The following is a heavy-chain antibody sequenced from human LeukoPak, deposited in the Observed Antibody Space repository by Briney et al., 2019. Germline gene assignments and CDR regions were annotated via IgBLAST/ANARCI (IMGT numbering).Heavy chain of an antibody. CDR2: INPNSGGT. CDR1: GYTFTGYY. D-gene: IGHD2-15*01. V-gene: IGHV1-2*02. Sequence: GASVKVSCKASGYTFTGYYMHWVRQAPGQGLEWMGWINPNSGGTNYAQKFQGRVTMTRDTSISTAYMELSRLRSDDTAVYYCARGGPGYCSGGSCYSDYYYMDVWGKGTTVTVSS. J-gene: IGHJ6*03. CDR3: ARGGPGYCSGGSCYSDYYYMDV.